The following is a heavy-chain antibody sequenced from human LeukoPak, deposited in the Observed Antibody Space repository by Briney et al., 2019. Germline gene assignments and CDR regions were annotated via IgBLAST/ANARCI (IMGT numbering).Heavy chain of an antibody. J-gene: IGHJ4*02. CDR1: GGSICSSNR. CDR2: VYHSGST. Sequence: SETLSLTCAVSGGSICSSNRWSWVRQPPGKGLEWIGEVYHSGSTNYNPSLKSRVSISVDKSKNQFSLKLSSVTAADTAVYYCARARRVVVGAPYYFDYWGQGTLVTVSS. D-gene: IGHD2-15*01. V-gene: IGHV4-4*02. CDR3: ARARRVVVGAPYYFDY.